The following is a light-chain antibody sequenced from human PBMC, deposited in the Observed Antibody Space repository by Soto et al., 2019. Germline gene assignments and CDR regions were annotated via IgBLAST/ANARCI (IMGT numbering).Light chain of an antibody. V-gene: IGKV1-6*01. Sequence: AIQMTQSPSSLSASVGDRVTITCRASQGIKSDLGWYQQKPGKAPKLLIYAASSLQSGVPSRFSGSGSGTDFTLTINSPQPEDFATYYCLQDYNYPRTFGRGTKVEIK. CDR1: QGIKSD. CDR3: LQDYNYPRT. J-gene: IGKJ1*01. CDR2: AAS.